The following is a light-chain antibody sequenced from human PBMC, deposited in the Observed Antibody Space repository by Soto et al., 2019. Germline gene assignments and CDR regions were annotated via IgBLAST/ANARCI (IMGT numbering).Light chain of an antibody. CDR1: SSDVGGYNF. Sequence: QSALTQPPSASGSPGQSVTISCTGTSSDVGGYNFVSWYQQHPGKVPKLIIYEVTKRPSGVPDRFSGSKSGNTASLTVSGRQAEDEADYYCSSYGGSNNRYVFGTGTKLTVL. V-gene: IGLV2-8*01. CDR3: SSYGGSNNRYV. J-gene: IGLJ1*01. CDR2: EVT.